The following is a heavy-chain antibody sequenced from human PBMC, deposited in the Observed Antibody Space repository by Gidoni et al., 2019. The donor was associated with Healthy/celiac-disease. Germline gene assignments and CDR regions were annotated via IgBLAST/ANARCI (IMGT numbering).Heavy chain of an antibody. CDR3: ARASGGGYSYGYDYYYGMDV. Sequence: QVQLVESGGGVVQPGRSLRLSCAAPGFTFSSYAMHWARQAPGKGLEWVAVISYDGSNKYYADSVKGRFTISRDNSKNTLYLQMNSLRAEDTAVYYCARASGGGYSYGYDYYYGMDVWGQGTTVTVSS. CDR1: GFTFSSYA. CDR2: ISYDGSNK. V-gene: IGHV3-30*01. D-gene: IGHD5-18*01. J-gene: IGHJ6*02.